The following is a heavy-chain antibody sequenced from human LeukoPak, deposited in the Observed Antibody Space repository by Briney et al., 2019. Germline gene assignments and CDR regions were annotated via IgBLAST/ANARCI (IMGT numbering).Heavy chain of an antibody. V-gene: IGHV3-74*01. CDR1: GFTFSSYW. D-gene: IGHD1-1*01. CDR2: INSDGSST. J-gene: IGHJ4*02. CDR3: ARDWEMDSYRIHAASDQTNDY. Sequence: GGSLRLSCAASGFTFSSYWMHWVRQAPGKGLVWVSRINSDGSSTSYANSVKGRFTISRDNAKNTLYLQMNSLRAEDTAVYYCARDWEMDSYRIHAASDQTNDYWGQGTLVTVSS.